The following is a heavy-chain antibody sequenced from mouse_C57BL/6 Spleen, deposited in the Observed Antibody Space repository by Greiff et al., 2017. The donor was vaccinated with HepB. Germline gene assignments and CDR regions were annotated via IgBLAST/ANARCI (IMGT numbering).Heavy chain of an antibody. D-gene: IGHD1-2*01. CDR2: IDPETGGT. V-gene: IGHV1-15*01. CDR1: GYTFTDYE. CDR3: TRGLLRQYVDV. J-gene: IGHJ1*03. Sequence: QVQLQQSGAELVRPGASVTLSCKASGYTFTDYEMHWVKQTPVHGLEWIGAIDPETGGTAYNQKFKGKAILTADKSSSTAYMELRSLTSEDSAVYYCTRGLLRQYVDVWGTGTTVTVSS.